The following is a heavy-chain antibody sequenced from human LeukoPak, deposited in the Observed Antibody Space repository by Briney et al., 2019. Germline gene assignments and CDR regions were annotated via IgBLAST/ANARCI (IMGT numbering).Heavy chain of an antibody. J-gene: IGHJ3*02. CDR3: AVRTEEGDGPPWVAFDI. CDR2: IIPIFGTA. D-gene: IGHD5-24*01. CDR1: GGTFSGYA. V-gene: IGHV1-69*05. Sequence: SVKVSCKASGGTFSGYAISWVRQAPGQGLEWMGRIIPIFGTANYAQKFQGRVTIPTDESTSTAYMELSSQRSEDTAVYYCAVRTEEGDGPPWVAFDIWGQGTMVTVSS.